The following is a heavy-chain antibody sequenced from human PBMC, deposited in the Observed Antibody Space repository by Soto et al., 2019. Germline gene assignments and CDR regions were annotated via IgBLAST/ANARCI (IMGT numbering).Heavy chain of an antibody. CDR3: ARKPIYHFFAGYYSVDY. J-gene: IGHJ4*02. Sequence: QVQLRQWGAGLLKPSETLSLTCAVFGGSFSDYYWTWIRQPPGKGLEWIGEINHSGTTSYNPSLKSRLTISVDTSNYPFSLKLSSVTAADTAVYYCARKPIYHFFAGYYSVDYWGQGTLVTVSS. CDR1: GGSFSDYY. CDR2: INHSGTT. V-gene: IGHV4-34*01. D-gene: IGHD3-9*01.